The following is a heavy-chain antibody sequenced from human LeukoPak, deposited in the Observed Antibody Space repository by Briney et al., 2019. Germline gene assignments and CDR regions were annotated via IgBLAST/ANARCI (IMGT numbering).Heavy chain of an antibody. V-gene: IGHV1-2*02. CDR2: INPTSGGT. D-gene: IGHD3-10*01. J-gene: IGHJ4*02. CDR1: GYTFTGYY. Sequence: GASVKVSCKASGYTFTGYYMHWVRQAHGQGLEWMGWINPTSGGTNFAQKFQGRVTMTRDTSISTVYMKLSRLRSDDTAVYYCARWFGELNYFDYWGQGTPVTVSS. CDR3: ARWFGELNYFDY.